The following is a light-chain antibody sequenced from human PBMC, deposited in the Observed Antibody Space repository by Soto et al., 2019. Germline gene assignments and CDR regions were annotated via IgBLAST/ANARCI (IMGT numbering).Light chain of an antibody. CDR3: CSYAGSSTSWV. CDR2: EDS. V-gene: IGLV2-23*01. Sequence: QSALTQPASVSGSPGQSITISCTGTSSDAGNYNFVSWYHQHPGKAPKVIIYEDSTRPSGVSNRISGSKSGNTASLTISGLQAEDEADYYCCSYAGSSTSWVFGGGTKLTVL. CDR1: SSDAGNYNF. J-gene: IGLJ3*02.